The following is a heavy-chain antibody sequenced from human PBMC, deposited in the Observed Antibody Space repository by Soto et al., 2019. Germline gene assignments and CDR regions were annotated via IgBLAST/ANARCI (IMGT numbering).Heavy chain of an antibody. V-gene: IGHV4-61*08. CDR1: GAYVRSGGYY. J-gene: IGHJ4*02. D-gene: IGHD4-17*01. Sequence: SETQSLTCPVSGAYVRSGGYYWSWVRQPPGRGLEWIGYIYDTGTTNYNPSLKSRVTMSVDTSKNQFSLKLNSLTAADTAVYYCARVEDYGDYFDYWGQGTLVTVSS. CDR3: ARVEDYGDYFDY. CDR2: IYDTGTT.